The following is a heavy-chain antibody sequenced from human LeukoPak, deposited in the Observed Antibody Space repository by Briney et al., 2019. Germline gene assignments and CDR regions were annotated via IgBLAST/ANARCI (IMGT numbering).Heavy chain of an antibody. V-gene: IGHV1-69*04. J-gene: IGHJ4*02. D-gene: IGHD2-2*01. CDR1: GGTFSSYA. Sequence: GASVKVSCKASGGTFSSYAISWVRQAPGQGLEWMGRIIPILGIANYAQKFQGRVTITADKSTSTAYMELSSLRSEDTAVYYCVSSKIEMPTYYFDYWGQGTLVTVSS. CDR2: IIPILGIA. CDR3: VSSKIEMPTYYFDY.